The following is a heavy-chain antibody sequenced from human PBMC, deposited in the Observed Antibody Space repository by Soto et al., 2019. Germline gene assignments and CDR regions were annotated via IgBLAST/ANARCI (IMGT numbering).Heavy chain of an antibody. D-gene: IGHD3-10*01. V-gene: IGHV1-69*06. Sequence: GASVKVSCKASGGIFSSFTISWVRQAPGQGLEWLGGIIPIFDTPTYAQNSQGRVTITADKSTNTVYMELSSLRSEDTAVYYCATHGATTMARGAMKHYYYVMDVWGQGTTVTVSS. CDR2: IIPIFDTP. CDR1: GGIFSSFT. J-gene: IGHJ6*02. CDR3: ATHGATTMARGAMKHYYYVMDV.